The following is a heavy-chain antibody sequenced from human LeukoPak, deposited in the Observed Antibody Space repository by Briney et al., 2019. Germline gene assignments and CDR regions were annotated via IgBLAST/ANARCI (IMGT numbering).Heavy chain of an antibody. D-gene: IGHD3-3*01. V-gene: IGHV3-7*01. CDR1: GFSFSSNW. J-gene: IGHJ4*02. CDR2: IKRDGSQK. CDR3: ATDRGWRTSGYYLYYFEY. Sequence: GGSLRLSCAAPGFSFSSNWMGWVRQAPGKGLEWVAHIKRDGSQKYYLDSVRGRFTISRDNTMNSLYLQMSSLRAEDTAVYYCATDRGWRTSGYYLYYFEYWGQGTLVTFSS.